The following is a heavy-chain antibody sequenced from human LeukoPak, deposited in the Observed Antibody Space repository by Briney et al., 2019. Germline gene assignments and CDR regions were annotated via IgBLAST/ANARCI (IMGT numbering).Heavy chain of an antibody. D-gene: IGHD1-7*01. V-gene: IGHV4-59*01. CDR3: ARDLGTTFDY. CDR1: GGTISSYY. J-gene: IGHJ4*02. CDR2: IYYSGST. Sequence: SETLSLTCTVSGGTISSYYWSWIRQPPGKGLEWIGYIYYSGSTNYNPSLKSRVTISVDTSKNQFSLKLSSVTAADTAVYYCARDLGTTFDYWGQGTLVTVSS.